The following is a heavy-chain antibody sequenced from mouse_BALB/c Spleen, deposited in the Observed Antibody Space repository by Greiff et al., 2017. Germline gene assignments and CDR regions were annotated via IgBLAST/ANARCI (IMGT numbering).Heavy chain of an antibody. CDR2: IDPENGDT. CDR1: GFNIKDYY. J-gene: IGHJ4*01. Sequence: VQLQQSGAELVRSGASVKLSCTASGFNIKDYYMHWVKQRPEQGLEWIGWIDPENGDTEYAPKFQGKATMTADTSSNTAYLQLSSLTSEDTAVYYCNAMITTYYAMDYWGQGTSVTVAS. D-gene: IGHD2-4*01. CDR3: NAMITTYYAMDY. V-gene: IGHV14-4*02.